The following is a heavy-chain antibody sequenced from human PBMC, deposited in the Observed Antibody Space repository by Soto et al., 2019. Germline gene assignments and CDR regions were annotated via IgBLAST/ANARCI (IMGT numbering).Heavy chain of an antibody. CDR1: GFTFSSYS. CDR2: SSSSSSYI. CDR3: AREGYYGDPYYYYGMDV. D-gene: IGHD4-17*01. J-gene: IGHJ6*02. Sequence: PGGSLRLPCAASGFTFSSYSMNWVRQAPGKGLEWVSSSSSSSSYIYYADSVKGRFTISRDNAKNSLYLQMDSLRAEDTAVYYCAREGYYGDPYYYYGMDVWGQGTTVTGSS. V-gene: IGHV3-21*01.